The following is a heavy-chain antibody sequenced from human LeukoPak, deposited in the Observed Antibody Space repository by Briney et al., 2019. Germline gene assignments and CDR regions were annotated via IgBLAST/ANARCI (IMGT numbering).Heavy chain of an antibody. CDR3: ARVGALSYDFWSGYYEQFYYFDY. CDR1: GGSISSSSYY. Sequence: LETLSLTCTVSGGSISSSSYYWGWIRQPPGKGLEWIGSIYYSGSTYYNPSLKSRVTISVDTSKNQFSLKLSSVTAADTAVYYCARVGALSYDFWSGYYEQFYYFDYWGQGTLVTVSS. D-gene: IGHD3-3*01. CDR2: IYYSGST. J-gene: IGHJ4*02. V-gene: IGHV4-39*07.